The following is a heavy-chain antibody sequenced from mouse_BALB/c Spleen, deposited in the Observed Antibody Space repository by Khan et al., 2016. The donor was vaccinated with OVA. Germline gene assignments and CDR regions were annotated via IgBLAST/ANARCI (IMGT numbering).Heavy chain of an antibody. Sequence: VQLQQSGPGLVQPSQSLSITCTVSGFSLTTYGVHWVRQSPGKGLEWLGVIWSGGSTDYNAAFISRLSISKDSSKSQVFFQMNSLQVNDTAIYLCARNYDYDEGLAYWGQGTLVTVSA. V-gene: IGHV2-2*02. CDR2: IWSGGST. D-gene: IGHD2-4*01. J-gene: IGHJ3*01. CDR3: ARNYDYDEGLAY. CDR1: GFSLTTYG.